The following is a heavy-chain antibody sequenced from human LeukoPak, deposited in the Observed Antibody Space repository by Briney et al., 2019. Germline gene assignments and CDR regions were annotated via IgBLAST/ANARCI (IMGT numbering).Heavy chain of an antibody. CDR2: ISGSGGST. J-gene: IGHJ4*02. CDR3: AIRGAGIAVAGNFDY. D-gene: IGHD6-19*01. CDR1: GFTFSSYW. V-gene: IGHV3-23*01. Sequence: AGGSLRLSCAASGFTFSSYWMSWVRQAPGKGLEWVSAISGSGGSTYYADSVKGRFTISRDNSKNTLYLQMNSLRAEDTAVYYCAIRGAGIAVAGNFDYWGQGTLVTVSS.